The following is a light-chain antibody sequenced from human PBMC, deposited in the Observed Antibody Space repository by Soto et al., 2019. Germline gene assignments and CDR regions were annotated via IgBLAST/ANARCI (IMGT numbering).Light chain of an antibody. CDR1: QSVSSN. V-gene: IGKV3-11*01. J-gene: IGKJ5*01. Sequence: EIVMTKSPATLPVTPGERATLSCRASQSVSSNLAWYQQKPGQAPRFLIYDASNRATGIPARFSGSGSGTDFTLTISSLEPEDFAVYYCQQRSNWPPPTFGQGTRLEIK. CDR3: QQRSNWPPPT. CDR2: DAS.